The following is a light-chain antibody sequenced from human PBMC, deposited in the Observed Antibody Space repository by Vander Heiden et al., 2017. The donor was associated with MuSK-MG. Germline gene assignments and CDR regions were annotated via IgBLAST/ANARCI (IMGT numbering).Light chain of an antibody. CDR1: QSVSSSY. V-gene: IGKV3-20*01. CDR3: QQYGTSACS. J-gene: IGKJ2*04. Sequence: EIVLTQSPGTMSLSPGERATLSCRASQSVSSSYLAWYQQKPGQAPRLLIYSAFRRASGIPDRFSGSGSGTDFTLSISRLEPEDFGVYYCQQYGTSACSFGQGTKLEIK. CDR2: SAF.